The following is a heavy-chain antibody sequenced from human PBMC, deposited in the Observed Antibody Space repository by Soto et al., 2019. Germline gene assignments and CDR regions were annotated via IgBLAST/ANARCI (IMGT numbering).Heavy chain of an antibody. Sequence: SETLSLTCAVSGGSISSGGYAWSWIRQPPGKGLEWIGYIYHSGSTYYNPSLKSRVTISVDRSKNQFSLKLSSVTAADTAVYYCARELGCTSCWTRFDPWGQGTLVTVSS. J-gene: IGHJ5*02. D-gene: IGHD2-2*01. CDR1: GGSISSGGYA. CDR3: ARELGCTSCWTRFDP. CDR2: IYHSGST. V-gene: IGHV4-30-2*01.